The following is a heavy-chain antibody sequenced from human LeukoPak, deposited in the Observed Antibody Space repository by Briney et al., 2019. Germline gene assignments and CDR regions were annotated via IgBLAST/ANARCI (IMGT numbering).Heavy chain of an antibody. CDR1: GGTFSSYA. D-gene: IGHD3-22*01. V-gene: IGHV1-69*06. J-gene: IGHJ4*02. CDR2: IIPIFGTA. CDR3: ARGGVDYYDSSGDY. Sequence: ASVKVSCKASGGTFSSYAISWVRQAPGQGLEWMGGIIPIFGTANYAQKFQGRVTITADKSTSTAYMELSSLRSDDTAVYYCARGGVDYYDSSGDYWGQGTLVTVSS.